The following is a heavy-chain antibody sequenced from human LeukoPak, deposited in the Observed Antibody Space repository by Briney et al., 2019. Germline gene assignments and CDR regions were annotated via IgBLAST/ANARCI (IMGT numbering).Heavy chain of an antibody. V-gene: IGHV3-48*01. CDR1: GFTFSSYS. CDR2: ISSSSSTI. Sequence: GGSLRLSCAASGFTFSSYSMNWVRQAPGKGLEWVSYISSSSSTIYYADSVKGRFTISRDNAKNSLYLQMNSLRAEDTAVYYCAKGGPSEWSCVDYWGQGTLVTVSS. J-gene: IGHJ4*02. D-gene: IGHD3-3*01. CDR3: AKGGPSEWSCVDY.